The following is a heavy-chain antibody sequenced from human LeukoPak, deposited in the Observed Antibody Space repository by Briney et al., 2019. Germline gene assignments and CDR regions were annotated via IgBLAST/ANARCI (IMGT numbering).Heavy chain of an antibody. D-gene: IGHD5-18*01. CDR1: GFTFSSYG. V-gene: IGHV3-33*01. Sequence: TGGSLRLSCAASGFTFSSYGMHCVRQAPGKGLEWVAVIGYDGSNKYYADSVKGRFTISRDNSKNTLYLQMNSLRAEDTAVYYCARYTLYSYGSPYYFDYWGQGTLVTVSS. J-gene: IGHJ4*02. CDR3: ARYTLYSYGSPYYFDY. CDR2: IGYDGSNK.